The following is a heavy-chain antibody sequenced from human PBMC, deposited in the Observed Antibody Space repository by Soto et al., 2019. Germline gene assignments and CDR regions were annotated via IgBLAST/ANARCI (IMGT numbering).Heavy chain of an antibody. CDR3: ARALGFWSGYYPYYFDY. Sequence: PSETLSLTCTVSGGSISSDGYYWSWIRQHPGKGLEWIGYIYYSGSTYYNPSLKSRVTISVDTSKNQFSLKLSSVTAADTAVYYCARALGFWSGYYPYYFDYWGQGTLVTVSS. D-gene: IGHD3-3*01. CDR2: IYYSGST. J-gene: IGHJ4*02. CDR1: GGSISSDGYY. V-gene: IGHV4-31*03.